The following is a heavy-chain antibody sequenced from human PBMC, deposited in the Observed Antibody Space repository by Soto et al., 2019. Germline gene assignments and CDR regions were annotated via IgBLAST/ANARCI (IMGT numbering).Heavy chain of an antibody. CDR2: ISYDGSNK. Sequence: QVQLVESGGGVVQPGRSLRLSCAASGFTFSSYAMHWVRQAPGKGLEWVALISYDGSNKYYADSVKGRFTISRENSNNTLYLQMNGLRAEDTAVYYCASLWDFHYWGQGTLVTVSS. CDR1: GFTFSSYA. J-gene: IGHJ4*02. CDR3: ASLWDFHY. D-gene: IGHD1-26*01. V-gene: IGHV3-30-3*01.